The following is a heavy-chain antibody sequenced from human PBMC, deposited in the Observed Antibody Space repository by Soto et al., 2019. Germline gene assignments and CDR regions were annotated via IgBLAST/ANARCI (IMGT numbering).Heavy chain of an antibody. J-gene: IGHJ6*02. Sequence: ASVKVSCKASGYTFTSYAMHWVRQAPGQRLEWMGWINAGNGNKKYSQKFQGRVTFTRDRSASTAYIERSSLRSEDTAVDYCARSEVTIFGVVIGYYYYGMDVWGQGTTVTVSS. CDR2: INAGNGNK. CDR1: GYTFTSYA. D-gene: IGHD3-3*01. V-gene: IGHV1-3*01. CDR3: ARSEVTIFGVVIGYYYYGMDV.